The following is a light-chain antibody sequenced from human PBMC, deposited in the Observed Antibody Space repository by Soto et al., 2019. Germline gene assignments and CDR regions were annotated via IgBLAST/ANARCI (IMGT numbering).Light chain of an antibody. CDR3: AAWDDSLNVFYV. CDR2: SNN. CDR1: SSNIGSNT. Sequence: QSVLTQPPSASGTPGQGVTISCSGSSSNIGSNTVNWYQQLPGTAPKLLIYSNNQRPSGVPDRFSGSKSGTSASLAISGLQSEDEADYYCAAWDDSLNVFYVFGTGTKLTVL. J-gene: IGLJ1*01. V-gene: IGLV1-44*01.